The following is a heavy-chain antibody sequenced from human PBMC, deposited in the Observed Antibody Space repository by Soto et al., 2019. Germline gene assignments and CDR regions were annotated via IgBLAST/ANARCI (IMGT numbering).Heavy chain of an antibody. CDR1: GYTFTGYY. D-gene: IGHD2-2*03. V-gene: IGHV1-2*04. J-gene: IGHJ4*02. CDR2: INPNSGGT. Sequence: ASVKVSCKASGYTFTGYYMHWVRQAPGQGLEWMGWINPNSGGTNYAQKFQGWVTMTRDTSISTAYMELSRLRSDDTAVYYCARGGLDRTLYYFDSWRQGTLVTVSS. CDR3: ARGGLDRTLYYFDS.